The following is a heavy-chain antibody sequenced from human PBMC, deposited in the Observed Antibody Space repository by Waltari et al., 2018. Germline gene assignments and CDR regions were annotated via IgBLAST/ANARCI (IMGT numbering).Heavy chain of an antibody. CDR1: DFTFAYYW. V-gene: IGHV3-7*01. D-gene: IGHD3-3*01. Sequence: EVQLVEAGGGLVEPGGSLRLSCAASDFTFAYYWVAWVRQAPWKGLGWVANIKEDGSEKYYVDSVKGRFTISRDNAKNSLYLQMSSLRVEDTAVYYCATQSWSNFEYWGQGTLVTVSS. J-gene: IGHJ4*02. CDR3: ATQSWSNFEY. CDR2: IKEDGSEK.